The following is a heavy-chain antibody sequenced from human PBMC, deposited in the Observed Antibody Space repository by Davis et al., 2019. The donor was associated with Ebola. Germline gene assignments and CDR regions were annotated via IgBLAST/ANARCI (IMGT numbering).Heavy chain of an antibody. CDR3: ARGSQYCSGGSCYSRWFDP. J-gene: IGHJ5*02. D-gene: IGHD2-15*01. V-gene: IGHV1-3*01. CDR1: GYTFTSYA. Sequence: ASVKVSCKASGYTFTSYAMHWVRQAPGQRLEWMGWINAGNGNTKYSQKFQGRVTITRDTSASTAYMELSSLRSEDTAVYYCARGSQYCSGGSCYSRWFDPWGQGTLVTVSS. CDR2: INAGNGNT.